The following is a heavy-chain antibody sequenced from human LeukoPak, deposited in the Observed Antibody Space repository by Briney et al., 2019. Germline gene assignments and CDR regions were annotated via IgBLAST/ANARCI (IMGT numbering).Heavy chain of an antibody. D-gene: IGHD3-22*01. CDR2: ISASGGST. V-gene: IGHV3-23*01. CDR3: AKLPHYYDSSAYSY. CDR1: GFTFSSYT. J-gene: IGHJ4*02. Sequence: GGSLRLSCAASGFTFSSYTMSWVRQAPGKGLEWVSSISASGGSTYYADSVKGRFTVSRDNFKNSLFLQLNSLRADDTAIYYCAKLPHYYDSSAYSYWGQGTLVTVSS.